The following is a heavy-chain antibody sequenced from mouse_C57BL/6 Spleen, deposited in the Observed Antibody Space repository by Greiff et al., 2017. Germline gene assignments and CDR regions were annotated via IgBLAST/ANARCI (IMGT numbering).Heavy chain of an antibody. CDR3: AREPFYYYGSGDY. V-gene: IGHV1-64*01. CDR1: GYTFTSYW. CDR2: IHPNSGST. D-gene: IGHD1-1*01. Sequence: QVQLQQPGAELVKPGASVKLSCKASGYTFTSYWMHWVKQRPGHGLEWIGMIHPNSGSTNYNEKFKSKATLTVDKSSSTAYMQLSSLTSEDSAVYYCAREPFYYYGSGDYWGQGTTLTVSS. J-gene: IGHJ2*01.